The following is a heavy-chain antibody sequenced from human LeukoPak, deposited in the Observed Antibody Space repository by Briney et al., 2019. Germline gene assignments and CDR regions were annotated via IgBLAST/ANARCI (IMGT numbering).Heavy chain of an antibody. Sequence: PGGSLRLSCAASGLTFSFYGMHWVRQAPGKGLEWVAVIWFDGSTEYYADSVKGRFTISRDNSKNTLYLQMNSLRAEDAALYYCAKDFYRRYFDSRGFYFDFWGQGTLVTVSS. V-gene: IGHV3-33*06. CDR3: AKDFYRRYFDSRGFYFDF. D-gene: IGHD3-22*01. J-gene: IGHJ4*02. CDR1: GLTFSFYG. CDR2: IWFDGSTE.